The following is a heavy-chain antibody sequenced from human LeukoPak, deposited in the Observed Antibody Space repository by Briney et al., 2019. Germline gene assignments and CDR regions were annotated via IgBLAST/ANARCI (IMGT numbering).Heavy chain of an antibody. V-gene: IGHV3-66*01. CDR3: ARDPPAVAANTYG. CDR2: IYSGGAT. J-gene: IGHJ4*02. CDR1: GFTVSNNY. Sequence: PGGSLRLSCAASGFTVSNNYMRWVRQAPGKGLEWVSLIYSGGATFYADAEKGRFTISRDGSKNTLYLQMNSLRAEDTAVYYCARDPPAVAANTYGWGQGTLVTVSS. D-gene: IGHD6-6*01.